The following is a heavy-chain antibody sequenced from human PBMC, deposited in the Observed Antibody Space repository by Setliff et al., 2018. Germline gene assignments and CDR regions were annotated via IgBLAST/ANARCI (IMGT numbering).Heavy chain of an antibody. Sequence: LSLTCTVSGFSINSGTHFWGWIRQPPGKGLEWIGRIHYSGNTYYNASLKSRVTISVDTSKNHFSLKLTSVTAADTAVYYCARLPNYVWGSPVDYWGQGTLVTVSS. D-gene: IGHD3-16*01. CDR2: IHYSGNT. J-gene: IGHJ4*02. CDR1: GFSINSGTHF. V-gene: IGHV4-39*02. CDR3: ARLPNYVWGSPVDY.